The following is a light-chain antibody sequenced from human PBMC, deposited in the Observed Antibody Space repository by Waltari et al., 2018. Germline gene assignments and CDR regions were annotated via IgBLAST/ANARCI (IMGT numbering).Light chain of an antibody. V-gene: IGLV1-47*01. Sequence: QSVLTPPPSASGTPGQRVTISCSGSSSNIGSNYVYWYQQLPGTAPKLLIYRNYQRPSGVPDRFSGSKSGTSASLAISGLRSEDEADYYCAAWDDSLSGVVFGGGTKLTVL. CDR2: RNY. J-gene: IGLJ2*01. CDR3: AAWDDSLSGVV. CDR1: SSNIGSNY.